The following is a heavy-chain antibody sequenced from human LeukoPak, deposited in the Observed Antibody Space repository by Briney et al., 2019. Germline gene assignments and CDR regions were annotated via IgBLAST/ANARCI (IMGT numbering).Heavy chain of an antibody. V-gene: IGHV3-21*01. CDR1: GFTFSSYS. Sequence: RGSLRLSCAASGFTFSSYSMNWVRQAPGKGLEWVSSISSSSSYIYYADSVKGRFTISRDNAKNSLYLQMNSLRAEDTAVYYCARDMVVNAIRTWYFDLWGRGTLVTVSS. J-gene: IGHJ2*01. D-gene: IGHD2-21*01. CDR2: ISSSSSYI. CDR3: ARDMVVNAIRTWYFDL.